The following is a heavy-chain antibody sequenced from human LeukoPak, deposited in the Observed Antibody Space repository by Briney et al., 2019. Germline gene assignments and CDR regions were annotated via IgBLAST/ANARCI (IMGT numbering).Heavy chain of an antibody. D-gene: IGHD3-9*01. Sequence: SETLSLTCAVYGGSFSGYYWSWIRQPPGKGLEWIGEINHSGSTNYNPSLKSRVTISVDTSKNQFSLKLSSVTAADTAVYYCARGQADLYDILTGYLDWYFGLWGRGTLVTVSS. CDR2: INHSGST. CDR3: ARGQADLYDILTGYLDWYFGL. CDR1: GGSFSGYY. V-gene: IGHV4-34*01. J-gene: IGHJ2*01.